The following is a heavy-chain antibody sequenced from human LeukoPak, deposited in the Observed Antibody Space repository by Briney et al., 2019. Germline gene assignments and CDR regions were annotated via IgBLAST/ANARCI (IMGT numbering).Heavy chain of an antibody. V-gene: IGHV3-64*01. D-gene: IGHD3-22*01. CDR3: ARGTPYYYDSSGYYFDY. J-gene: IGHJ4*02. CDR2: ISSSGYTT. CDR1: GFRFSSSV. Sequence: GGSLRLSCAASGFRFSSSVMFWVRQAPGKGLEYVSHISSSGYTTYYSNSVKGRFTISRDNSKNTLYLQMNSLRAEDTAVYYCARGTPYYYDSSGYYFDYWGQGTLVTVSS.